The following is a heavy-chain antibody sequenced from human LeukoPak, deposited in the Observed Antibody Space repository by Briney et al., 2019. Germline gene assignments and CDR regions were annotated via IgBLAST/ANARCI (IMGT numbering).Heavy chain of an antibody. J-gene: IGHJ4*02. V-gene: IGHV1-46*01. Sequence: GASVKVSCKASGYTFTGYYMHWVRQAPGQGLEWMGIINPSGGSTSYAQKFQGRVTMTRDTSTSTVYMELSSLRSEDTAVYYCARDYYDSSGYYWGFDYWGQGTLVTVSS. CDR2: INPSGGST. D-gene: IGHD3-22*01. CDR3: ARDYYDSSGYYWGFDY. CDR1: GYTFTGYY.